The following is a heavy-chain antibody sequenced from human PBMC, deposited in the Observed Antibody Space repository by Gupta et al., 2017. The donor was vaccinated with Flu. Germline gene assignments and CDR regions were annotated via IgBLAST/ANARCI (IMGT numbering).Heavy chain of an antibody. Sequence: QVQLQQWGAGLLKPSETLSLTCAVYGGSFSGYYWTWIRQTPGKGLEWIGEIHDSGSTNYNPSLKRRVTISADTSKNHFSLKMSSVTAADTGVYYCARVYSDNSGQSRASTQDYWGQGILVTVSS. CDR2: IHDSGST. CDR3: ARVYSDNSGQSRASTQDY. J-gene: IGHJ4*02. D-gene: IGHD3-22*01. V-gene: IGHV4-34*01. CDR1: GGSFSGYY.